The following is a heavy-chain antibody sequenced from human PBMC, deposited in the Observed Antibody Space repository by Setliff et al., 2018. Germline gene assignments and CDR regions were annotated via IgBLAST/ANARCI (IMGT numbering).Heavy chain of an antibody. J-gene: IGHJ3*02. Sequence: ETLSLTGAVSSGAFSSSSYYWGWIRQPPGKGLECIGIIYYSGSTYYKPSLKSRVTISIDTSKNHFSLKVTSVTAADTAVYYCAIGDEIVQGRHGAFDIWGQGTMVTVS. CDR3: AIGDEIVQGRHGAFDI. D-gene: IGHD1-1*01. CDR1: SGAFSSSSYY. V-gene: IGHV4-39*02. CDR2: IYYSGST.